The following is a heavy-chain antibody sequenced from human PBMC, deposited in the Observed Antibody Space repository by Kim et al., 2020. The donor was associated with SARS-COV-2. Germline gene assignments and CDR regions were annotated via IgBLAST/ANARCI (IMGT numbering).Heavy chain of an antibody. CDR3: AKERDYGENWFDP. J-gene: IGHJ5*02. D-gene: IGHD4-17*01. V-gene: IGHV3-23*03. Sequence: GGSLRLSCAASGFTFSSYAMSWVRQAPGKGLEWVSVIYSGGSSTYYADSVKGRFTISRDNSKNTLYLQMNSLRAEDTAVYYCAKERDYGENWFDPWGQGTLVTVSS. CDR1: GFTFSSYA. CDR2: IYSGGSST.